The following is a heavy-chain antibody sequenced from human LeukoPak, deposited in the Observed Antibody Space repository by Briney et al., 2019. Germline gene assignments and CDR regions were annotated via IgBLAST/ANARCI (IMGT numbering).Heavy chain of an antibody. CDR2: ISHDGSNK. D-gene: IGHD4-17*01. V-gene: IGHV3-30*04. Sequence: PWRSLRLSCAASGFTFSSYAMHWVRQAPGKGLEWVAVISHDGSNKYYADSVKGRFTISRDNSKNTLYLQMNSLRAEDTAVYYCARSDYGAAFDYWGQGTLVTVSS. CDR3: ARSDYGAAFDY. J-gene: IGHJ4*02. CDR1: GFTFSSYA.